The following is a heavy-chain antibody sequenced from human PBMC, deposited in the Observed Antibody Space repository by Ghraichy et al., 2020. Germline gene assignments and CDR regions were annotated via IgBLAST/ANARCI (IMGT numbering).Heavy chain of an antibody. J-gene: IGHJ4*02. CDR1: GFTLSDAW. Sequence: GESLNISCAASGFTLSDAWMNWVRQAPGKGLEWVARIKGRSDGVTTDYAAPVKGRFTISRDDSKNTLYLQMNSLTTEDTAIYYCTTITMILLHDDYWGQGTLLTGFS. V-gene: IGHV3-15*01. D-gene: IGHD3-22*01. CDR2: IKGRSDGVTT. CDR3: TTITMILLHDDY.